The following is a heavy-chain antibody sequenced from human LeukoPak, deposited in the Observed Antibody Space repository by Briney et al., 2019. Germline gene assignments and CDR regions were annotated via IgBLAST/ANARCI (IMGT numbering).Heavy chain of an antibody. D-gene: IGHD3-22*01. J-gene: IGHJ3*02. CDR3: AKDLNDSSGYYYLLDAFDI. CDR2: ISWNSGSI. Sequence: GGSLILSCAASGFTFDDYAMHWVRQAPGEGLEWVSGISWNSGSIGYADSVKGRFTISRDNAKNSLYLQMNSLGAEDTALYYCAKDLNDSSGYYYLLDAFDIWGQGTMVTVSS. CDR1: GFTFDDYA. V-gene: IGHV3-9*01.